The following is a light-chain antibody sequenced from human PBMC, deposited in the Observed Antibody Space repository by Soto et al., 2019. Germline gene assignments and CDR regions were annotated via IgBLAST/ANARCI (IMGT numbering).Light chain of an antibody. CDR1: QSVTSNY. J-gene: IGKJ5*01. V-gene: IGKV3-20*01. CDR3: QHYVSPPIT. Sequence: EIVVTQSRCTLRLSRGERATLSWRASQSVTSNYLAWYQQKPGQAPRLLVYGASSRATGISDRFSGSGSGTDFTLTISRLEPEDLAVYYCQHYVSPPITIGQGTRLEIK. CDR2: GAS.